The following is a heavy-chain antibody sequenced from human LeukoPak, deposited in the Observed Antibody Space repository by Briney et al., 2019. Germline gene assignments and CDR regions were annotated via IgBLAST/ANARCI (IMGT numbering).Heavy chain of an antibody. J-gene: IGHJ5*02. CDR3: ARDAPQVPAAGVLAS. CDR1: GFTVSDNY. V-gene: IGHV3-53*01. CDR2: MYSRGDA. D-gene: IGHD6-13*01. Sequence: GGSLRLSCAASGFTVSDNYMSWVRQAPGKGLEWVSVMYSRGDAYYADSVKGRFTFSRDISKNTLYLQMNGLRTEDTAMYYCARDAPQVPAAGVLASWGQGTLVTVSS.